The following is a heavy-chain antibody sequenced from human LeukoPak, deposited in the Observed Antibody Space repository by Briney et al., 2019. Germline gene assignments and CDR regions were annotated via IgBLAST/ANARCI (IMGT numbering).Heavy chain of an antibody. CDR3: ARTPVSGHYFDY. J-gene: IGHJ4*02. D-gene: IGHD5/OR15-5a*01. CDR1: GGSISSGDYY. Sequence: SETLSLTCTVSGGSISSGDYYWSWIRQPPGKGLEWIGYIYYSGSTYYNPSLKSRVTISVDTSKSQFSLKLSSVTAADTAVYYCARTPVSGHYFDYWGQGTLVTVSS. CDR2: IYYSGST. V-gene: IGHV4-30-4*01.